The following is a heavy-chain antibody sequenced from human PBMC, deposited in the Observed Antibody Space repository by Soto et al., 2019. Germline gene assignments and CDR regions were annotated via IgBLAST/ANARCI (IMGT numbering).Heavy chain of an antibody. CDR3: ARDTGDIVLVPAATGMDV. J-gene: IGHJ6*02. D-gene: IGHD2-2*01. CDR1: GFTFSSYA. V-gene: IGHV3-30-3*01. Sequence: PGGSLRLSCAASGFTFSSYAMHWVRQAPGKGLEWVAVISYDGSNKYYADSVKGRFTISRDNSKNTLYLQMNSLRAEDTAVYYCARDTGDIVLVPAATGMDVWGQGTTVTVSS. CDR2: ISYDGSNK.